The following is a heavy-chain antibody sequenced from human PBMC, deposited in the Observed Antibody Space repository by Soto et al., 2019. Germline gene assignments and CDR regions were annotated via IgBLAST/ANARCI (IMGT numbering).Heavy chain of an antibody. D-gene: IGHD5-18*01. CDR2: IIPILGIA. J-gene: IGHJ4*02. CDR3: ARDPANTAMVTGFDY. Sequence: QVQLVQSGAEVKKPGSSVKVSCKASGGTFSSYTISWVRQAPGQGLEWMGRIIPILGIANYAQKFQGRVTIXXDXSMXTAYMELSSLRSEDTAVYYCARDPANTAMVTGFDYWGQGTLVTVSS. CDR1: GGTFSSYT. V-gene: IGHV1-69*08.